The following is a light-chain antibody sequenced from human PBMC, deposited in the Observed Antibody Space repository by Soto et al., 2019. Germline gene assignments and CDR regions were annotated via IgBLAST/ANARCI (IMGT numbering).Light chain of an antibody. CDR2: EVS. CDR3: QEYNYWHPIT. CDR1: QSVNSC. V-gene: IGKV1-5*03. Sequence: DIHLTQSPSTLSASVGDRVTLSCRASQSVNSCLAFYQHKPGKAHNPLSYEVSILHTGVPSRFSGSGSVTEFTLTITSLQSEDSAVYNGQEYNYWHPITFGGGTKVDI. J-gene: IGKJ4*01.